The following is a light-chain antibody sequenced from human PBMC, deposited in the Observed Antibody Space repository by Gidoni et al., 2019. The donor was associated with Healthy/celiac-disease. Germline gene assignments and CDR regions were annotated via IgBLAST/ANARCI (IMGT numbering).Light chain of an antibody. V-gene: IGKV4-1*01. CDR2: WAS. CDR1: QSVLHSSDNQNY. J-gene: IGKJ1*01. CDR3: QQYYSTPRT. Sequence: DIVMTQSPDSLAVSLGERATINCKSGQSVLHSSDNQNYLAWYPQKPGQPPKLLIYWASTRESGVPDRFSGSGSGTDFTLTISSLQAEDVAVYYCQQYYSTPRTFXXXTKVEVK.